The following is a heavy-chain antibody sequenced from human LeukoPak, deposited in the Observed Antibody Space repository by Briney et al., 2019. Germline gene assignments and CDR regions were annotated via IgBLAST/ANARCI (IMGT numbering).Heavy chain of an antibody. J-gene: IGHJ4*02. CDR3: AKDIYYYDSSGYCDY. CDR1: GFTVSSYA. D-gene: IGHD3-22*01. V-gene: IGHV3-23*01. Sequence: PGGSLRLSCAASGFTVSSYAMSWVRQAPGKGLEWVSAISGSGGSTYYADSVKGRFTISRDNSKNTLYLQMNSLRAEDTAVYYCAKDIYYYDSSGYCDYWGQGTLVTVSS. CDR2: ISGSGGST.